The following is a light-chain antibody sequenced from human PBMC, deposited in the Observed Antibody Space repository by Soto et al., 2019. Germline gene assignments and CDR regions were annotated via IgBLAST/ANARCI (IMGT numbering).Light chain of an antibody. V-gene: IGKV1-12*02. CDR3: HQANLFRSIT. CDR1: QAVASS. Sequence: DIQMTQSPSSVSASVGARVTITCRASQAVASSLGWYQQKPGKAPKLLIYAASSLHSGVSSRFSGSGSGPDFSLTISNVQPEDFATDYFHQANLFRSITFGQGTQLEI. J-gene: IGKJ5*01. CDR2: AAS.